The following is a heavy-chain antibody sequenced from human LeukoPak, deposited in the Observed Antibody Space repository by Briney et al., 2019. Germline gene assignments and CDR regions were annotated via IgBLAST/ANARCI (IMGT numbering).Heavy chain of an antibody. CDR2: IYYSGST. D-gene: IGHD3-10*01. Sequence: SETLSLTCTVSGGSISSYYWSWIRQPPGKGLEWIGYIYYSGSTNYNPSLKSRVTISVDTSKNQFSLMLSSVTAADTAVYYCARHLWAFDYWGQGTLVTVSS. CDR1: GGSISSYY. CDR3: ARHLWAFDY. V-gene: IGHV4-59*08. J-gene: IGHJ4*02.